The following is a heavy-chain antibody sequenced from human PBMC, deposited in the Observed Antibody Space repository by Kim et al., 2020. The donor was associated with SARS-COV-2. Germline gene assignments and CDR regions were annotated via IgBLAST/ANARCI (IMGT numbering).Heavy chain of an antibody. CDR3: ARDIASYSSGWIYYYYGMDV. CDR2: ISYDGSNK. D-gene: IGHD6-19*01. V-gene: IGHV3-30*04. CDR1: GFTFSSYG. J-gene: IGHJ6*02. Sequence: GGSLRLSCAASGFTFSSYGMHWVRQAPGKGLEWVAVISYDGSNKNYVVSVKGRFTISRDNSKNTLYLQMNSLRAEDTAVYYCARDIASYSSGWIYYYYGMDVWGQGTTVTVSS.